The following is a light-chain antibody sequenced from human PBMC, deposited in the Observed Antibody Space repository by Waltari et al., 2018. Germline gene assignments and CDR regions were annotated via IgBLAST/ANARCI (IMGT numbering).Light chain of an antibody. CDR3: QHYVRLPAT. J-gene: IGKJ1*01. Sequence: EIVLTQSPGSLSSSPGERVTLSCMASQSVSRAFAWYQQKPVQAPRLLIFGASNRATGIADRFSGSGSETDFSLTISRLEPEDFAVYNCQHYVRLPATFGRGTKVEIK. V-gene: IGKV3-20*01. CDR2: GAS. CDR1: QSVSRA.